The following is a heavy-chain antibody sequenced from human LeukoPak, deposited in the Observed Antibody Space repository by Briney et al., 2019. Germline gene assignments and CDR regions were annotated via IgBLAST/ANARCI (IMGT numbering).Heavy chain of an antibody. D-gene: IGHD4-23*01. J-gene: IGHJ3*02. CDR1: GVTFSGYS. CDR3: ARVRSVGGNSHAFNI. V-gene: IGHV3-21*01. CDR2: ITATSLHI. Sequence: PGGSLRLSCAASGVTFSGYSMNWVRQAPGKGLEWVSAITATSLHIYYADSVKGRFTISRDNAKNSLYLQMNSLRVEDTALYYCARVRSVGGNSHAFNIWGQGTMVTVSS.